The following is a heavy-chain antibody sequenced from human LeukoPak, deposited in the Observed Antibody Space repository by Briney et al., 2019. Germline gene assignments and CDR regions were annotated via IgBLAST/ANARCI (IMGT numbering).Heavy chain of an antibody. Sequence: ASVKVSCKASGYTFTSHYMHWVRQAPGQGLEWMGIINPSGGSTSYAQKFQGRVTMTRDTSTSTVYMELSSLRAGDTAVYYCARDGYTAWAFDIWGQGTMVTVSS. D-gene: IGHD5-24*01. J-gene: IGHJ3*02. CDR2: INPSGGST. V-gene: IGHV1-46*01. CDR1: GYTFTSHY. CDR3: ARDGYTAWAFDI.